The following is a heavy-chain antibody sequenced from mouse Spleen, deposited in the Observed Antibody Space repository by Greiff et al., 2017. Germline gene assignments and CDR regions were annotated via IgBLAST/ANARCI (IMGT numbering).Heavy chain of an antibody. V-gene: IGHV5-9-3*01. CDR1: GFTFSSYA. Sequence: EVKLVESGGGLVKPGGSLKLSCAASGFTFSSYAMSWVRQTPEKRLEWVATISSGGSYTYYPDSVKGRCTISRDNAKNTLYLQMSSLRSEDTAMYYCARQRLRAMDYWGQGTSVTVSS. J-gene: IGHJ4*01. CDR3: ARQRLRAMDY. D-gene: IGHD1-1*01. CDR2: ISSGGSYT.